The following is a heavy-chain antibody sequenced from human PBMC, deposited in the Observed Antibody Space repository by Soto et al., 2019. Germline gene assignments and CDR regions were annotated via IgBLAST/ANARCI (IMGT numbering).Heavy chain of an antibody. J-gene: IGHJ6*02. CDR2: IYPGDSDT. CDR1: GYSFTSYW. V-gene: IGHV5-51*01. D-gene: IGHD2-2*01. CDR3: ARHVFSSTSCYLNRYYYYGMDV. Sequence: PGESLKISCKGSGYSFTSYWIGWVRQMPGKGLEWMGIIYPGDSDTRYSPSFQGQVTISADKSISTAYLQWSSLKASDTAMYYCARHVFSSTSCYLNRYYYYGMDVWGQGTTVTVSS.